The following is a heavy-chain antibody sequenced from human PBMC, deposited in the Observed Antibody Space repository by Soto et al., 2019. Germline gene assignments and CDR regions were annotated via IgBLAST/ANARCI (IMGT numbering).Heavy chain of an antibody. Sequence: QVPLVESGGGVVQPGRSLRLSCAASGFTFSIYGMHWVRQAPGKGLEWVAVIWNDGSNKYYGDSVKGRFTISRDNSKNKLYLRMNSLRAEDTAVYYCARAVGPFDYWGQGTLVTVSS. V-gene: IGHV3-33*01. CDR2: IWNDGSNK. D-gene: IGHD3-16*01. J-gene: IGHJ4*02. CDR3: ARAVGPFDY. CDR1: GFTFSIYG.